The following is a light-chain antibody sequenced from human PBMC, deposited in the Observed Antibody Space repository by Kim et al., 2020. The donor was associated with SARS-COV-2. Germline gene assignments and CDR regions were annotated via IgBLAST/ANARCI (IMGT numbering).Light chain of an antibody. CDR3: QQYGSAPMT. CDR1: QSVISNY. Sequence: APGENSVPTTCPGQSVISNYLAWYQQKPGQAPTVLIYGASTMPSGIPYRFSGSGSGTDFTLTISRLEPEDVAAYFCQQYGSAPMTFGHGTQLDIK. V-gene: IGKV3-20*01. J-gene: IGKJ5*01. CDR2: GAS.